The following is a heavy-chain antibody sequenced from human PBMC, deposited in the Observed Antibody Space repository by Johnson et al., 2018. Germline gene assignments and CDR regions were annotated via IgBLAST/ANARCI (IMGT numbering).Heavy chain of an antibody. CDR1: GFTFSSYS. J-gene: IGHJ6*03. CDR3: ARERYEFWSGYYSRYYYMDV. D-gene: IGHD3-3*01. Sequence: EVQLVESGGGLVQPGGSLRLSCAASGFTFSSYSMNWVRQAPGKGLEWVSYISSSGSTIYYADSVKGRFTISGDNAKNSLYLQMNSLRAEDNAVYYCARERYEFWSGYYSRYYYMDVWGKGTTVTVSS. CDR2: ISSSGSTI. V-gene: IGHV3-48*04.